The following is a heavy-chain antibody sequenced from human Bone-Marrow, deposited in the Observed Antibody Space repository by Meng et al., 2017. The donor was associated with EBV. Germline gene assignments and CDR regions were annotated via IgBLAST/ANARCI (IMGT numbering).Heavy chain of an antibody. D-gene: IGHD5-24*01. CDR3: ARDGSVEMASI. CDR2: IIPIFSTA. CDR1: GGRFSSYA. Sequence: QVQRVECGDGGKQPGSFVKVSCKACGGRFSSYAISWVRQDPGKGIEWMGGIIPIFSTANYAQKFQGRVTITAEKSTSTAYMELSSLRSEDTAVYYCARDGSVEMASIWGQGTLVTVSS. V-gene: IGHV1-69*06. J-gene: IGHJ4*02.